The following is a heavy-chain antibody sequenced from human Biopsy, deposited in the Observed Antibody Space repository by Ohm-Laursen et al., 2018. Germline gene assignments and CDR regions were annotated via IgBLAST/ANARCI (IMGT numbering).Heavy chain of an antibody. CDR3: ARHPTGFWFDP. CDR2: IYNTETT. CDR1: GGSISSSTPYY. J-gene: IGHJ5*02. Sequence: GTLSLTCPVSGGSISSSTPYYWAWLRQPPGKGLEWIGSIYNTETTFYNPSLKSRVTISVDTSTNQFSLKGSSVTAADTALYFCARHPTGFWFDPWGHGTLVTVSS. V-gene: IGHV4-39*01.